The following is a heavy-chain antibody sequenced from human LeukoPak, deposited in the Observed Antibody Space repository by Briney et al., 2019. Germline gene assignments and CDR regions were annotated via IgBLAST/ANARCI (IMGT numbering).Heavy chain of an antibody. CDR1: GGSISTYS. CDR3: ARHLGYCSGGSCYFDY. V-gene: IGHV4-59*08. Sequence: SETLSLTCTVSGGSISTYSWTWIRQPPGKGLEWIGNIYYSGSTNYNPSLKSRVTISVDTSKNQFSLKLSSVTAADTAVYYCARHLGYCSGGSCYFDYWGQGTLVTVSS. J-gene: IGHJ4*02. CDR2: IYYSGST. D-gene: IGHD2-15*01.